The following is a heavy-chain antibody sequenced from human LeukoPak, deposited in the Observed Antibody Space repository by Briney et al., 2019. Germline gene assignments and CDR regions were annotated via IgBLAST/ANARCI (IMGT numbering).Heavy chain of an antibody. CDR1: GFTFSNAW. CDR2: IKSKTDGGTT. Sequence: GGSLRLSCAASGFTFSNAWMSWVRQAPGKGLEWVGRIKSKTDGGTTDYAAPVKGRFTITRDDSKNTLYLQMNSLKTEDTAVYYCTTDFHGSWSDDAFDIWGQGTMVTVSS. J-gene: IGHJ3*02. V-gene: IGHV3-15*01. D-gene: IGHD2-15*01. CDR3: TTDFHGSWSDDAFDI.